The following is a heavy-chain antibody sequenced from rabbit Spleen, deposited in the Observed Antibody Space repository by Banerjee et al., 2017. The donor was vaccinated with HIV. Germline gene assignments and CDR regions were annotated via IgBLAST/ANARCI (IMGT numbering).Heavy chain of an antibody. CDR2: IYGGTSGMS. CDR3: ARDTGTSFSSYGMDL. Sequence: QSLEESGGDLVKPGASLTLTCTASGFSFSSSDYIYWVRQAPGKGLEWIACIYGGTSGMSYYASWAKGRFTISKASSTTVTLQMTSLTAADTATYFCARDTGTSFSSYGMDLWGQGTLVTV. V-gene: IGHV1S40*01. D-gene: IGHD8-1*01. CDR1: GFSFSSSDY. J-gene: IGHJ6*01.